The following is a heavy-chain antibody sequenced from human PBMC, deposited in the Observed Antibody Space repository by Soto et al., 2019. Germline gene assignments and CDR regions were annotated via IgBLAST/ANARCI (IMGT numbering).Heavy chain of an antibody. CDR3: ARGWYYDYVWGSYRANWSDP. Sequence: LSLTCTVSGGSISSYYWSWIRQPAGKGLEWIGRIYTSGSTNYNPSLKSRVTMSVDTSKNQFSLKLSSVTAADTAVYYCARGWYYDYVWGSYRANWSDPWGQGTLVTVSS. CDR2: IYTSGST. D-gene: IGHD3-16*02. J-gene: IGHJ5*02. CDR1: GGSISSYY. V-gene: IGHV4-4*07.